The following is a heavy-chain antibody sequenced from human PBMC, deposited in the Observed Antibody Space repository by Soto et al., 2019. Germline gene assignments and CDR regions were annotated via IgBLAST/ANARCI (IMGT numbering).Heavy chain of an antibody. CDR1: GYTFTNYP. Sequence: SVKVSCKASGYTFTNYPIYWVRQAPGQRLEWMGLINAGNGNTKYSQNFQGRVTISRDTSASTSYIELNSLRSEDTAVYYCAKGMEAYNYAMDVWGQGTTVTVSS. J-gene: IGHJ6*02. D-gene: IGHD3-3*01. CDR2: INAGNGNT. CDR3: AKGMEAYNYAMDV. V-gene: IGHV1-3*01.